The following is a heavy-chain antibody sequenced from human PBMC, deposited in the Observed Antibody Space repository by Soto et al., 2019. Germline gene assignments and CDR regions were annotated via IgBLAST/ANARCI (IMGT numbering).Heavy chain of an antibody. CDR1: GGSVSSASYY. J-gene: IGHJ5*02. V-gene: IGHV4-61*01. D-gene: IGHD2-15*01. Sequence: SEPLSLTCTVSGGSVSSASYYWTWIRQPPGEGLEWIAYIYYSGSNSYNPSLKSRVTISVDTSNNQFSLNLRSVTAADTAVYYCARAGYCSGGSCYPNWFDPWGQGTLVTVS. CDR2: IYYSGSN. CDR3: ARAGYCSGGSCYPNWFDP.